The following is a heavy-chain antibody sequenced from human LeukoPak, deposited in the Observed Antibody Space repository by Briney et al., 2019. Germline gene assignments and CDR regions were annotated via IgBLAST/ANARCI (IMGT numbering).Heavy chain of an antibody. CDR2: IIPILGIA. Sequence: GASVKVSCKASGGTFSSYAIIWVRQAPGQGLEWMGRIIPILGIANYAQKFQGRVTITADKSTSTAYMELSSLRSEDTAVYYCARNQQWLVGWFDPWGQGTLVTVSS. D-gene: IGHD6-19*01. V-gene: IGHV1-69*04. J-gene: IGHJ5*02. CDR3: ARNQQWLVGWFDP. CDR1: GGTFSSYA.